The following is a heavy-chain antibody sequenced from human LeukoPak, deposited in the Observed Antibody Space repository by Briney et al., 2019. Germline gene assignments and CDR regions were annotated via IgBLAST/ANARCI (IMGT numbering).Heavy chain of an antibody. CDR1: GFTFTDFY. V-gene: IGHV3-11*01. J-gene: IGHJ4*02. CDR3: TTDRGEYCSSTSCYWIFDY. D-gene: IGHD2-2*01. Sequence: GGSLRLSCAASGFTFTDFYMSWIRQAPGKGLEWVSYITNSGTTIYYADSVKGRFTISRDNAKNSLYLQMNSLRAEDTAVYYCTTDRGEYCSSTSCYWIFDYWGQGTLVTVSS. CDR2: ITNSGTTI.